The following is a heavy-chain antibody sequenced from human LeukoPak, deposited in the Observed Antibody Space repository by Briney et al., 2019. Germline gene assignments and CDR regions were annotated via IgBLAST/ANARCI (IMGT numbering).Heavy chain of an antibody. Sequence: SETLSLTCTVSGYSISSGYYWGWIRQPPGKGLEWIGSIYHSGSTYYNPSLKSRVTISVDTSKNQFSLKPSSVTAADTAVYYCAREKSITMVRGVQSKYYFDYWGQGTLVTVSS. CDR1: GYSISSGYY. CDR3: AREKSITMVRGVQSKYYFDY. V-gene: IGHV4-38-2*02. D-gene: IGHD3-10*01. J-gene: IGHJ4*02. CDR2: IYHSGST.